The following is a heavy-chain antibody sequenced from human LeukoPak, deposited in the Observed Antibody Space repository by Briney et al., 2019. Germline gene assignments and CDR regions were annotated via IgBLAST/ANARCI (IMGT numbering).Heavy chain of an antibody. Sequence: SETLSLTCTVSGGSISSSSYYWGWIRQPPGKGLEWIGSIYYSGSTYYNPSLKSRVTISVDTSKNQFSLKLTSVTAADTAMYYCARRRPGYCSSTSCYLGAFDIWGQGTMVTVSS. CDR2: IYYSGST. D-gene: IGHD2-2*01. J-gene: IGHJ3*02. CDR3: ARRRPGYCSSTSCYLGAFDI. V-gene: IGHV4-39*01. CDR1: GGSISSSSYY.